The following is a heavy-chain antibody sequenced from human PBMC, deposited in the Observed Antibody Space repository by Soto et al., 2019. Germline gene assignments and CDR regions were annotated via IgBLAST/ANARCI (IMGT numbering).Heavy chain of an antibody. CDR1: GVSISSSSYY. CDR3: ATHGSY. Sequence: QLQLQESGPGLVKPSETLTLTCTVSGVSISSSSYYWGWFRQPPGKGLEGIGTIYYGGSAYSNPSLKNRVTISLDTSKNQFSLPLPSVTDADTAVYFCATHGSYWGQGTLVTVSS. V-gene: IGHV4-39*01. CDR2: IYYGGSA. J-gene: IGHJ4*02.